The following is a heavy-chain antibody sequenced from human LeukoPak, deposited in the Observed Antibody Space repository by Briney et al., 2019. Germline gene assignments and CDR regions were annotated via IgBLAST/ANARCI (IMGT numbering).Heavy chain of an antibody. J-gene: IGHJ4*02. D-gene: IGHD3-22*01. CDR2: IYTSGST. CDR3: AREVMGYDSSGYFPLCDY. V-gene: IGHV4-61*02. CDR1: GGSISSGSYY. Sequence: SQTLSLTCTVSGGSISSGSYYWSWIRQPAGKGLEWIGRIYTSGSTNYNPSLKSRVTISVDTSKNQFSLKLSSVTAADTAVYYCAREVMGYDSSGYFPLCDYWGQGTLVTASS.